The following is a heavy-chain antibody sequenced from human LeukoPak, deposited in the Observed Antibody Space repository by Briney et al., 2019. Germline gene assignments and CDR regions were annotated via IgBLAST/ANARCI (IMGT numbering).Heavy chain of an antibody. Sequence: GGSLRLSCAASGFIFSNSWINWVRQAPGKGLEWVAIINQDGSERYYVDSVKGRFTISRDNVKNSVYLQMNSLRAEDTAVYYCARASRGSPNNDYWGQGTLVTVSS. V-gene: IGHV3-7*01. CDR2: INQDGSER. J-gene: IGHJ4*02. CDR3: ARASRGSPNNDY. CDR1: GFIFSNSW. D-gene: IGHD6-13*01.